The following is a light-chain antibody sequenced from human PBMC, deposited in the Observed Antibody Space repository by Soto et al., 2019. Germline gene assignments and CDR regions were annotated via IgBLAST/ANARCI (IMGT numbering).Light chain of an antibody. V-gene: IGKV1-39*01. Sequence: DIQMTQSPSSLSASVGDRVTITCRASQSISSYLHWYQQKPGKAPKFLIYAASSLQSGVPSRFSGSGSGTDFTLTISNLQPEDFATYYCQQSHSMPLTFGGGTKVDIK. CDR1: QSISSY. J-gene: IGKJ4*01. CDR3: QQSHSMPLT. CDR2: AAS.